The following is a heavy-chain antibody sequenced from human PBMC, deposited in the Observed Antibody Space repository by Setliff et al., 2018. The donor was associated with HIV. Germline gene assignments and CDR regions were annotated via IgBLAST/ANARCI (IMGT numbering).Heavy chain of an antibody. CDR2: TYYKSKWYN. CDR3: ASGAVAATGHYYYYYMDV. CDR1: GDSVSSNSAA. J-gene: IGHJ6*03. Sequence: SQTLSLTCAISGDSVSSNSAAWNWIRQSPSRGLEWLGRTYYKSKWYNDYAVSVKSRITINPDTSKNQSSLQLSSVTPEDTAVYYCASGAVAATGHYYYYYMDVWGKGTTVTVSS. D-gene: IGHD6-19*01. V-gene: IGHV6-1*01.